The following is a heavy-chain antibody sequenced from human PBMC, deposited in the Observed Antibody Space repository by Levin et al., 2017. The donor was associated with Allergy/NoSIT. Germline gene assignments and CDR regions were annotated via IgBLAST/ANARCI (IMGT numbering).Heavy chain of an antibody. CDR1: GFTFSNAW. D-gene: IGHD3-10*01. V-gene: IGHV3-15*01. CDR3: TTERYYYGSGSYYSPSYYFDY. CDR2: IKSKTDGGTT. Sequence: GGSLRLSCAASGFTFSNAWMSWVRQAPGKGLEWVGRIKSKTDGGTTDYAAPVKGRFTISRDDSKNTLYLQMNSLKTEDTAVYYCTTERYYYGSGSYYSPSYYFDYWGQGTLVTVSS. J-gene: IGHJ4*02.